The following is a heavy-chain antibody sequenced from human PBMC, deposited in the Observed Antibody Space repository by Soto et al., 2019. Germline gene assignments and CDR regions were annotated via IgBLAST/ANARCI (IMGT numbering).Heavy chain of an antibody. Sequence: PSETLSLTCTVSGGSVSSGSYYWRWIRQPPGKGLEWIGYIYYSGSTNYNPSLKSRVTISVDTSKNQFSLKLSSVTAADTAVYYCARDRNLVVVPAARDYYYGMDVWGQGTTVTVSS. CDR1: GGSVSSGSYY. CDR3: ARDRNLVVVPAARDYYYGMDV. CDR2: IYYSGST. J-gene: IGHJ6*02. D-gene: IGHD2-2*01. V-gene: IGHV4-61*01.